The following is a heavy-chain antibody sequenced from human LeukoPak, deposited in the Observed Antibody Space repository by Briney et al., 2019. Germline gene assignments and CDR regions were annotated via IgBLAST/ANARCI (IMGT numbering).Heavy chain of an antibody. CDR1: GFTFSTYA. CDR3: AKGSGSYWGSFDY. CDR2: ISAGDDST. D-gene: IGHD1-26*01. V-gene: IGHV3-23*01. J-gene: IGHJ4*02. Sequence: GGSLRLSCAASGFTFSTYAMSWVRQAPGKGLEWVSGISAGDDSTYYADSVKGRFTVSRDNSKNTLYLQMNSLRVEDTAVYCCAKGSGSYWGSFDYWGQGTLVTVSS.